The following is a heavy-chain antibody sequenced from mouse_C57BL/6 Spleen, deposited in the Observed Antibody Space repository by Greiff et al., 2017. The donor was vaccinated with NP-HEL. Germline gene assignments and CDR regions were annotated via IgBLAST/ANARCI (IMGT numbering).Heavy chain of an antibody. V-gene: IGHV14-4*01. J-gene: IGHJ3*01. CDR2: IDPENGDT. Sequence: VQLKESGAELVRPGASVKLSCTASGFNIKDDYMHWVKQRPEQGLEWIGWIDPENGDTEYASKFQGKATITADTSSNTAYLQLSSLPSEDTAVYYCTDYYGSSFWFAYWGQGTLVTVSA. CDR3: TDYYGSSFWFAY. CDR1: GFNIKDDY. D-gene: IGHD1-1*01.